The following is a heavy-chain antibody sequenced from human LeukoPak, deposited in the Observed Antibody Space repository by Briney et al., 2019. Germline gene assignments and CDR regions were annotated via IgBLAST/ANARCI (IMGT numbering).Heavy chain of an antibody. V-gene: IGHV1-69*04. J-gene: IGHJ5*02. CDR3: ARSSSGVVTAIPNWFAP. D-gene: IGHD2-21*02. Sequence: SVRVSCKASGGTFSSYAISWVRQAPGQGLEGMGRIIPILGIANYAQKFQGRVTITAHKSTTTAYMDLSSPTSEDTAVYYCARSSSGVVTAIPNWFAPWGQATLVTVSS. CDR2: IIPILGIA. CDR1: GGTFSSYA.